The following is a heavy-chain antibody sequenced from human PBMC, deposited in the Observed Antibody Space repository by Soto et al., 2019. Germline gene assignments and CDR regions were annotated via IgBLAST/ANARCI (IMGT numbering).Heavy chain of an antibody. D-gene: IGHD2-15*01. V-gene: IGHV4-59*01. CDR3: ARGTDGGSPGGDIFDP. CDR2: IYYSGST. J-gene: IGHJ5*02. Sequence: SETLSLTCTVSGGSISSYYWSWIRQPPGKGLEWIGYIYYSGSTNYNPSLKSRVTISVDTSKNQFSLKLSSVTAADTAVYYCARGTDGGSPGGDIFDPWGQGTLVTVSS. CDR1: GGSISSYY.